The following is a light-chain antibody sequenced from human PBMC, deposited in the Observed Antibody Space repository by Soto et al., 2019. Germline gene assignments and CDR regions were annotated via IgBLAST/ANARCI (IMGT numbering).Light chain of an antibody. J-gene: IGKJ2*01. Sequence: EIVLTQSPGTLSLSPGERATLSCRASQSVSSSYLAWYQQKPGQAPRLLIYGASSRATGIPHRFSGSGSGTDFTLTISRLEPEDFAVYYCQQYGSSLYTFGQGTELEIK. CDR1: QSVSSSY. CDR3: QQYGSSLYT. CDR2: GAS. V-gene: IGKV3-20*01.